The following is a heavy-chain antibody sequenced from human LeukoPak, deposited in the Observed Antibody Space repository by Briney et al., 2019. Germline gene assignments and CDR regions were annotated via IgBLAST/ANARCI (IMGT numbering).Heavy chain of an antibody. D-gene: IGHD1-1*01. J-gene: IGHJ6*03. Sequence: ASVKVSCKASGYTFTGYYMHWVRQAPGQGLEWMGGIIPIFGTANYAQKFQGRVTITTDESTSTAYMELSSLRSEDTAVYYCARGLDRQTYYYYYYMDVWGKGTTVTVSS. CDR2: IIPIFGTA. V-gene: IGHV1-69*05. CDR1: GYTFTGYY. CDR3: ARGLDRQTYYYYYYMDV.